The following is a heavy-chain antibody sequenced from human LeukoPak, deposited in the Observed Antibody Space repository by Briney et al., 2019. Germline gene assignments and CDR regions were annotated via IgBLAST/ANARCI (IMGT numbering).Heavy chain of an antibody. J-gene: IGHJ6*02. CDR1: GYTFTSYG. CDR3: ARDRKYSSSWYSYYYYGMDV. D-gene: IGHD6-13*01. Sequence: GASVKVSCKASGYTFTSYGISWVRQAPGQGLEWMGWISAYNGNTNYAQKLQGRVTMTTDTSTSTAYMELRSLRSDDTAVYYCARDRKYSSSWYSYYYYGMDVWGQGTTVTVSS. V-gene: IGHV1-18*01. CDR2: ISAYNGNT.